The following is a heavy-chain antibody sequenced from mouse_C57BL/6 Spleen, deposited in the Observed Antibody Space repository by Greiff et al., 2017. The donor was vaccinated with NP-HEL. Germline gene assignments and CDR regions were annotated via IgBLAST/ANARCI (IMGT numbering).Heavy chain of an antibody. CDR2: INPSNGGT. D-gene: IGHD1-1*01. J-gene: IGHJ1*03. CDR3: SSYYGTSYWYVDV. CDR1: GYTFTSYW. Sequence: VQLQQPGTELVKPGASVKLSCKASGYTFTSYWMHWVKQRPGQGLEWIGNINPSNGGTNYNEKFKSKATLTGDKSSSTAYMQLSSLPSEDSAVYYCSSYYGTSYWYVDVWGTGTTVTVSS. V-gene: IGHV1-53*01.